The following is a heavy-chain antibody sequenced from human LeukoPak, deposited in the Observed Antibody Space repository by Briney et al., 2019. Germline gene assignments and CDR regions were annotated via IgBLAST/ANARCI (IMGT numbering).Heavy chain of an antibody. CDR1: GFTFSSYG. CDR3: ARRSSVIAGYYYMDV. V-gene: IGHV3-30*02. J-gene: IGHJ6*03. Sequence: GGSLRLSCAASGFTFSSYGMHWVRQAPGKGLEWVAFIRYDGSNKYYADSVKGRFTISRDNSKNTLYLQMNSLRVEETAVYYCARRSSVIAGYYYMDVWGKETSVTVSS. D-gene: IGHD3-10*01. CDR2: IRYDGSNK.